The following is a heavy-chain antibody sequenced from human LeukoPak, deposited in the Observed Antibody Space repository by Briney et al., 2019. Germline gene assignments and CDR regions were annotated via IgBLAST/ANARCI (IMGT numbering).Heavy chain of an antibody. D-gene: IGHD3-22*01. CDR1: GGTFSSYA. V-gene: IGHV1-69*04. Sequence: ASVKVSCKASGGTFSSYAISWVRQAPGQGLEWMGRIIPILGIANYAQKLQGRVTMTTDTSTSTAYMELRSLRSDDTAVYYCARLRYYDSSGYYQDDYWGQGTLVTVSS. CDR3: ARLRYYDSSGYYQDDY. CDR2: IIPILGIA. J-gene: IGHJ4*02.